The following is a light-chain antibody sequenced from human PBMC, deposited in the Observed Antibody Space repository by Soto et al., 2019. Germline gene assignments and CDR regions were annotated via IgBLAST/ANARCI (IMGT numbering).Light chain of an antibody. CDR3: QQLNSYPLT. Sequence: DIQLTQSPSFLSASVGDRVTITCRASQGISSFLAWYQQKPGKAPKLLIYEASTLQSGVPSRFSGSGSGTEFTLTISSLQPEDFATYYCQQLNSYPLTFGGGTKVEI. V-gene: IGKV1-9*01. J-gene: IGKJ4*01. CDR2: EAS. CDR1: QGISSF.